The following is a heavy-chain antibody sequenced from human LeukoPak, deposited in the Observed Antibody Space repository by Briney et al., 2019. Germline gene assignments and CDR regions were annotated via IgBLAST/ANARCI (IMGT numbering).Heavy chain of an antibody. J-gene: IGHJ3*01. D-gene: IGHD6-19*01. CDR1: GDTFTSYS. CDR2: ISAYNGKT. CDR3: AGSNGWYAFEV. Sequence: ASVKVSCRASGDTFTSYSIIWVRQAPGQGPEWMGWISAYNGKTNYPQKVQGRVTISTDTSTSTAYMELRSLRSDDTAVYYCAGSNGWYAFEVWGQGTMVTVYS. V-gene: IGHV1-18*01.